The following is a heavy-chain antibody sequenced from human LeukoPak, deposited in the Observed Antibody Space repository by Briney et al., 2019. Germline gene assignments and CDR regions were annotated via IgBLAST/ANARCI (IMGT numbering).Heavy chain of an antibody. CDR1: GFTFDDYA. V-gene: IGHV3-9*03. J-gene: IGHJ4*02. CDR2: ISGNSGSI. CDR3: AKGSLYDFWSGYDY. D-gene: IGHD3-3*01. Sequence: GRSLRLSCAASGFTFDDYAMHWVRQAPGKGLEWVSGISGNSGSIGYADSVKGRFTISRDNAKNSLYLKMNSLRAEDMALYYCAKGSLYDFWSGYDYWGQGTLVTVSS.